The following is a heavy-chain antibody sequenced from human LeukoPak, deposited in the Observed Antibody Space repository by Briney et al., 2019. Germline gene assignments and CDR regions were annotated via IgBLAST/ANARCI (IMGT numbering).Heavy chain of an antibody. D-gene: IGHD2-8*01. V-gene: IGHV4-39*07. J-gene: IGHJ5*02. Sequence: PSETLSLTCSVSGDSISSSSSFYWAWIRQPPGKGLEWIGSSNHIGTTYDNPSLKSRVTISVDTSSNQFSLKMRSVTAADTAVYYCARRMVYASGGSWFDPWGQGLRVIVSS. CDR1: GDSISSSSSFY. CDR2: SNHIGTT. CDR3: ARRMVYASGGSWFDP.